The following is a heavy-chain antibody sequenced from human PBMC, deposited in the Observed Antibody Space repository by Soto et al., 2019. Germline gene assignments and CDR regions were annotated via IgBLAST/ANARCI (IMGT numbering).Heavy chain of an antibody. D-gene: IGHD3-22*01. Sequence: TSETLSLTCTVSGGSISSGGYYWSWIRQHPGKGLEWIGYIYYSGSTYYNPSLKSRVTISVDTSKNQFSLKLSSVTAADTAVYYCARDVRYYDSRREGPTSMDVWGQGTTVTVSS. CDR2: IYYSGST. J-gene: IGHJ6*02. V-gene: IGHV4-31*03. CDR1: GGSISSGGYY. CDR3: ARDVRYYDSRREGPTSMDV.